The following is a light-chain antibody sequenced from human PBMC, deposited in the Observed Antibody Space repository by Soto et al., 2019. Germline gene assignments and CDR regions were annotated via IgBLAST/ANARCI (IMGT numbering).Light chain of an antibody. J-gene: IGKJ4*01. Sequence: EIVMTQSPATLSVSPGERATLSCRASRSISSDLAWYQQKPGQAPRLLIYGASTRATGIPARFSGSGSGTEFTLTISSLQSEDFALYYCKQYNNWPPLTFGGGTKVEIK. CDR1: RSISSD. CDR3: KQYNNWPPLT. CDR2: GAS. V-gene: IGKV3-15*01.